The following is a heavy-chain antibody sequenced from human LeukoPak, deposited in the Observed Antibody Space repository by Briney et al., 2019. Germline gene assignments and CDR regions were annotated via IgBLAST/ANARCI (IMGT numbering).Heavy chain of an antibody. V-gene: IGHV4-38-2*02. CDR2: IYHSGST. J-gene: IGHJ4*02. Sequence: SETLSLTCTVSGYSISSGYYWGWIRQPPGKGLEWIGNIYHSGSTYYNPSLKSRVTISVDTSNNQFSLKLSSVTAADTAVYYCAREVGAYCSGGSCYSEGYFDYWGQGTLVTVSS. CDR1: GYSISSGYY. D-gene: IGHD2-15*01. CDR3: AREVGAYCSGGSCYSEGYFDY.